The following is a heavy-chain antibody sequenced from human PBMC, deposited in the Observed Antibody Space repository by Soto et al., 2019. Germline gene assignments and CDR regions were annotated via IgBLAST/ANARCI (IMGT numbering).Heavy chain of an antibody. CDR1: GGTFSSYA. V-gene: IGHV1-69*13. CDR3: ATTRKDHRDAFDS. J-gene: IGHJ3*02. CDR2: IIPIFGTA. Sequence: GASVKVSCKASGGTFSSYAISWVRQAPGQGLEWMGGIIPIFGTANYAQKFQGRVTITADESTSTAYVELSSLRSEDTAVYYCATTRKDHRDAFDSWGQGTMVTVSS.